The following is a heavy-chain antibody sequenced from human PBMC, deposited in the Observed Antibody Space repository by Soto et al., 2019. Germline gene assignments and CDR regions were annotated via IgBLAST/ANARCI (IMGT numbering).Heavy chain of an antibody. D-gene: IGHD6-13*01. V-gene: IGHV5-51*01. CDR3: ARGRRGAIAAADDY. CDR2: IYPDDSDT. J-gene: IGHJ4*02. CDR1: GYSFTNYW. Sequence: GESLKISCKGSGYSFTNYWIAWVRQMPGKGLEWMGIIYPDDSDTRYSPSFQGLVNISADKSISTAYLQWGSLKASDTAMYYCARGRRGAIAAADDYWGQGTLVTVSS.